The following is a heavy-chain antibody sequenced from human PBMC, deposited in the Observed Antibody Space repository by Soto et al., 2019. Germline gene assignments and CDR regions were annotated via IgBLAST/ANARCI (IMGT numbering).Heavy chain of an antibody. CDR1: GFTFSSYW. CDR3: ARDPVPAAHPLDGMDV. D-gene: IGHD2-2*01. Sequence: EVQLVESGGGLVQPGGSLRLSCAASGFTFSSYWMSWVRQAPGKGLEWVANIKQDGSEKYYVDSVKGRFTISRDNAKNSLYLQMNSLRAEDTAGYYCARDPVPAAHPLDGMDVWGQGTTVTVSS. V-gene: IGHV3-7*01. CDR2: IKQDGSEK. J-gene: IGHJ6*02.